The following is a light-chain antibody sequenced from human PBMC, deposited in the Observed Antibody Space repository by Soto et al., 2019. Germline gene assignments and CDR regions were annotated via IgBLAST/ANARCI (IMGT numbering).Light chain of an antibody. J-gene: IGKJ4*01. CDR3: QQRSNWPST. CDR2: DAS. V-gene: IGKV3-11*01. CDR1: QSVSSY. Sequence: EIVLTQSPATLSLSPGERAALSCRASQSVSSYLAWYQQKPGQAPMLLIYDASNRSTGIPARFSGIGSGTDFTLTSSSLEPEDFAVYYCQQRSNWPSTFGGGTRVEIK.